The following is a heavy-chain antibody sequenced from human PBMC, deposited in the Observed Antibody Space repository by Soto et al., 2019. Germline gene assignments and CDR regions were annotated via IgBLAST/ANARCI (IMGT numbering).Heavy chain of an antibody. J-gene: IGHJ4*02. CDR2: ISSRTSFI. Sequence: GGSLRLSWAPGELTFSSNRINWFPQASGRDLESVSAISSRTSFIHYAGSVKGRFTISRANGKNSLHLKMNSLSAADPAMYYCASGYYDKIGFYCDSWGQGTLVTVSS. D-gene: IGHD3-22*01. CDR1: ELTFSSNR. CDR3: ASGYYDKIGFYCDS. V-gene: IGHV3-21*01.